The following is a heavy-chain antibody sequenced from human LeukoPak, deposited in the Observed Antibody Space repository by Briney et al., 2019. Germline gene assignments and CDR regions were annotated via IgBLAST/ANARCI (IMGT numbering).Heavy chain of an antibody. Sequence: SETLSLTCAVYGGSFSGYYWSWIRQPPGKGLEWIGETNHSGSTNYNPSLKSRVTISVDTSENQFSLKLSSVTAADTAVYYCARDRDYGDYAAFDPWGQGTLVTVSS. CDR2: TNHSGST. D-gene: IGHD4-17*01. V-gene: IGHV4-34*01. CDR3: ARDRDYGDYAAFDP. J-gene: IGHJ5*02. CDR1: GGSFSGYY.